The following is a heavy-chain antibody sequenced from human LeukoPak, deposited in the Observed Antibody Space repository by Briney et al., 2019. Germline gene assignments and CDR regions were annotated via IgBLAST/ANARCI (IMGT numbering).Heavy chain of an antibody. V-gene: IGHV4-59*08. Sequence: SETLSLTCTVSGGSISSYYWSWIRQPPGKGLEWIGYIYYSGSTNYNPSLKSRVTISVDTSKNQFSLKLSSVTAADTAVYYCARRRGSHPNWFDPWGQGTLVTVSS. CDR1: GGSISSYY. D-gene: IGHD1-26*01. J-gene: IGHJ5*02. CDR3: ARRRGSHPNWFDP. CDR2: IYYSGST.